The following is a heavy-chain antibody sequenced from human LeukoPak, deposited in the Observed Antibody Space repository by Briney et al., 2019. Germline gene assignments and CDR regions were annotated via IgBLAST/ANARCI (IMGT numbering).Heavy chain of an antibody. J-gene: IGHJ6*03. CDR2: INHSGST. D-gene: IGHD5-18*01. Sequence: SETLSLTCAVYGGSFSGYYWSWIRQPPGKGLEWIGEINHSGSTNYNPSLKSRVTISVDTSKNQFSLKLSSVTAADTAVYYCARGRKYSYGPVQAYYYYYMDVWGKGTTVTVSS. CDR3: ARGRKYSYGPVQAYYYYYMDV. CDR1: GGSFSGYY. V-gene: IGHV4-34*01.